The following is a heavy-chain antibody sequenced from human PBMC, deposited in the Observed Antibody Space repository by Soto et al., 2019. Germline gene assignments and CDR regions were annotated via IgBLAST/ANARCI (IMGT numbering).Heavy chain of an antibody. CDR2: INSDGSST. CDR3: ARSLGSSGWTYYYFYGMDV. Sequence: GGYLRLSCAASVFTFSRHWMHWFRQAPVNVLPWVSRINSDGSSTSYADSVKGRFTISRDNAKNTLYLQMNSLRAEDTAVYYCARSLGSSGWTYYYFYGMDVWGQGTTVTVSS. J-gene: IGHJ6*02. CDR1: VFTFSRHW. V-gene: IGHV3-74*01. D-gene: IGHD6-25*01.